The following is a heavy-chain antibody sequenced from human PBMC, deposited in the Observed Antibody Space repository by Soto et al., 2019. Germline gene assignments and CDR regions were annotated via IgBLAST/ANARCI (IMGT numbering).Heavy chain of an antibody. CDR2: IYHSGST. V-gene: IGHV4-30-2*01. D-gene: IGHD2-15*01. J-gene: IGHJ6*02. CDR3: AAGGRIARYF. CDR1: RRTISSGGYS. Sequence: PSETLSLTCAVSRRTISSGGYSWSWIRQPPGKGLEWIGYIYHSGSTYYNPSLKSRVTISVDRSKNQFSLKLSSVTAADTAVYYCAAGGRIARYFWGQRNTLTVSS.